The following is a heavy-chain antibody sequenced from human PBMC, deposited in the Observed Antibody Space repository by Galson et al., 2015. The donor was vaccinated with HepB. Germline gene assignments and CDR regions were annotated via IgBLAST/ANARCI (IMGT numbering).Heavy chain of an antibody. Sequence: SVKVSCKASGGTFSSYAISWARQAPGQGLEWMGGIIPIFGTANYAQKFQGRVTITADESTSTAYMELSSLRSEDTAVYYCARGQQWRYGYYGMDVWGQGTTVTVSS. CDR2: IIPIFGTA. J-gene: IGHJ6*02. V-gene: IGHV1-69*13. D-gene: IGHD6-19*01. CDR1: GGTFSSYA. CDR3: ARGQQWRYGYYGMDV.